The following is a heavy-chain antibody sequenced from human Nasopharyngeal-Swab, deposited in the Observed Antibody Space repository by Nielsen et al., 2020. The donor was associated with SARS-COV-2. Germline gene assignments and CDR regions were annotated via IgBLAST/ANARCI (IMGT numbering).Heavy chain of an antibody. CDR2: ISGSGGST. CDR1: GFTFSSYW. J-gene: IGHJ4*02. Sequence: GGSLRLSCAASGFTFSSYWMSWVRQAPGKGLEWVSSISGSGGSTYYADSVKGRFTISRDNSKNTLYLQMHSLRAEDTAVYYCATPGTRCSGDTCNMWVFDYWGQGTLVTVSS. CDR3: ATPGTRCSGDTCNMWVFDY. V-gene: IGHV3-23*01. D-gene: IGHD2-15*01.